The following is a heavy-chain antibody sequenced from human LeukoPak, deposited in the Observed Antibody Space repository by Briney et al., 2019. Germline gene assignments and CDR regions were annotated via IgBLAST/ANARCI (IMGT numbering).Heavy chain of an antibody. D-gene: IGHD1-26*01. CDR3: AKDSGSAAYYFDY. Sequence: GGSPRLSCAASGFTFDDYAMHWVRQAPGKGREGVSGISWNSGSIGYADSVKGRFTISRDNAKNSLYLQMNSLRAEDMALYYCAKDSGSAAYYFDYWGQGTLVTVSS. J-gene: IGHJ4*02. V-gene: IGHV3-9*03. CDR2: ISWNSGSI. CDR1: GFTFDDYA.